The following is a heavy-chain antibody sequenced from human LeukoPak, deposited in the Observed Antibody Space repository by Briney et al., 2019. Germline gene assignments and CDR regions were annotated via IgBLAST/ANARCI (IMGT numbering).Heavy chain of an antibody. J-gene: IGHJ4*02. D-gene: IGHD4-23*01. CDR3: ARDPRTTVVTPFY. Sequence: GSLRLSCAASGFTFSSYAMHWVRQAPGKGLEWVAVISYDGSNKYYADSVKGRFTISRDNSKNTLYLQMNSLRAEDTAVYYCARDPRTTVVTPFYWGQGTLVTVSS. V-gene: IGHV3-30-3*01. CDR2: ISYDGSNK. CDR1: GFTFSSYA.